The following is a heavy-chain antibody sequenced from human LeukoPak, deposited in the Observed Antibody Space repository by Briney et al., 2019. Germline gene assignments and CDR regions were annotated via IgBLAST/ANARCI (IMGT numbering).Heavy chain of an antibody. V-gene: IGHV4-39*07. CDR1: GGSISTSSYY. D-gene: IGHD3-10*01. J-gene: IGHJ3*02. CDR2: IYYSGST. Sequence: SETLSLTCTVSGGSISTSSYYWGWIRQPPGKGLEWIGNIYYSGSTNYNPSLKSRVTISVDTSKNQFSLKLSSVTAADTAVYYCARQRITMVRGVRPQADAFDIWGQGTMVTVSS. CDR3: ARQRITMVRGVRPQADAFDI.